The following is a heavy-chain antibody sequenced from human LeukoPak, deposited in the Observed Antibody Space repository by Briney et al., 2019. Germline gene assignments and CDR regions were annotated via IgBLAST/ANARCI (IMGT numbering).Heavy chain of an antibody. D-gene: IGHD4-23*01. CDR3: AKAYGGLFDY. Sequence: GGSLRLSCAASGFTFSSYGMHWVRQAPGKGLEWVAVISYDGSNKYYADSVKGRFTISRDNFKNTLYLQMNSLRAEDTAVYYCAKAYGGLFDYWGQGTLVTVSS. CDR2: ISYDGSNK. CDR1: GFTFSSYG. V-gene: IGHV3-30*18. J-gene: IGHJ4*02.